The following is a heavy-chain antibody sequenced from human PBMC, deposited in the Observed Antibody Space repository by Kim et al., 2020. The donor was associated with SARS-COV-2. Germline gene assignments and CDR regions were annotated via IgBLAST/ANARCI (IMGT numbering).Heavy chain of an antibody. D-gene: IGHD1-7*01. CDR2: IWYDGSNK. J-gene: IGHJ6*03. Sequence: GGSLRLSCAASGFTFSSYGMHWVRQAPGKGLEWVAVIWYDGSNKYYADSVKGRFTISRDNSKNTLYLQMNSLRAEDTAVYYCARDNRAGTTKNYYYYYMDVWGKGTTVTVSS. CDR3: ARDNRAGTTKNYYYYYMDV. V-gene: IGHV3-33*01. CDR1: GFTFSSYG.